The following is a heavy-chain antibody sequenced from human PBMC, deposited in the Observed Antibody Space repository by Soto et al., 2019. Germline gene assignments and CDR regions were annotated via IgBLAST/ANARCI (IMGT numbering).Heavy chain of an antibody. V-gene: IGHV4-30-2*01. D-gene: IGHD6-19*01. CDR2: IYYSGST. CDR1: GGSITSGGYS. Sequence: SETLSLTCTVSGGSITSGGYSWSWIRQPPGKGLEWIGYIYYSGSTYYNPSLKSRVTISVDTSKNQFSLKLSSVTAADTAVYYCARESLDSSGWPYYFDYWGQGTLVTVSS. J-gene: IGHJ4*02. CDR3: ARESLDSSGWPYYFDY.